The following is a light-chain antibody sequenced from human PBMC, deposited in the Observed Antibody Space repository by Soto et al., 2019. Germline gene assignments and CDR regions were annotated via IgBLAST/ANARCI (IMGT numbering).Light chain of an antibody. V-gene: IGKV3-20*01. CDR3: QHYGISQGFT. CDR1: QSVNSIY. J-gene: IGKJ3*01. Sequence: EIVLTQSPGTLSLSPGERATLSCRASQSVNSIYLAWYQQKPGQAPRILIYGASNRATGIPDRFSGSGSGTDFTLTISILEPEDFAVYYCQHYGISQGFTFGPGTKVDIQ. CDR2: GAS.